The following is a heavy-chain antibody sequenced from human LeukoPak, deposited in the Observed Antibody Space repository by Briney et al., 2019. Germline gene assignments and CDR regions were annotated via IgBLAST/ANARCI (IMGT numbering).Heavy chain of an antibody. Sequence: TSETLSLTCTVSGGSISSGGYYWSWIRQPPGKGLEWIGYIYHSGSTYYNPSLKSRVTISVDRSKNQFSLKLSSVTAADTAVYYCARDHKGYCSSTSCYVGYFDLWGRGTLVTVSS. J-gene: IGHJ2*01. CDR2: IYHSGST. D-gene: IGHD2-2*01. V-gene: IGHV4-30-2*01. CDR1: GGSISSGGYY. CDR3: ARDHKGYCSSTSCYVGYFDL.